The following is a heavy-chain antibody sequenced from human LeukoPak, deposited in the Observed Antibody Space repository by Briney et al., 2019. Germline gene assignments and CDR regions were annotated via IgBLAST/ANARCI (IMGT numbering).Heavy chain of an antibody. Sequence: SETLSLTCTVSGGSISSYYWGWIRQPPGKGLEWIGYIYYSGSTNYNPSLKSRVTISVDTSKNQFSLKLSSVTAADTAVYYCASLRGHLTGQDYWDQGTLVTVSS. CDR2: IYYSGST. CDR3: ASLRGHLTGQDY. CDR1: GGSISSYY. V-gene: IGHV4-59*01. D-gene: IGHD3-9*01. J-gene: IGHJ4*02.